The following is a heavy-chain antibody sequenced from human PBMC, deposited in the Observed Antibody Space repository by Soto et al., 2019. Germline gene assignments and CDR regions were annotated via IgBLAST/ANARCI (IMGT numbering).Heavy chain of an antibody. D-gene: IGHD3-22*01. V-gene: IGHV1-18*01. Sequence: QVYLEQSGAEVKKPGASVKVTCKASGYTFWNFGISWVRQAPGQGLEWMGWISPYNDNTNYVQKFQDRVTMTTDTSTSTAYMELRSLRSDDTAVYYSARLSTSGYPTHYYYGMDVWCQGTTVTVSS. J-gene: IGHJ6*02. CDR3: ARLSTSGYPTHYYYGMDV. CDR2: ISPYNDNT. CDR1: GYTFWNFG.